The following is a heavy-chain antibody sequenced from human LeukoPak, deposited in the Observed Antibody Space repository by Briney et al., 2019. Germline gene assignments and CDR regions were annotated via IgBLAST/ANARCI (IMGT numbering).Heavy chain of an antibody. CDR3: AKSTSQYYYFYMDV. V-gene: IGHV3-30*02. D-gene: IGHD5/OR15-5a*01. Sequence: GGSLRLSCAASGFTFSNYGMHWVRQAPGKGLEWVAFLRYDGSNKNYADSVMGRFTLSRDNPKNTLYLQLNSLRPEDTAVYYCAKSTSQYYYFYMDVWGNGTTVTVSS. CDR1: GFTFSNYG. CDR2: LRYDGSNK. J-gene: IGHJ6*03.